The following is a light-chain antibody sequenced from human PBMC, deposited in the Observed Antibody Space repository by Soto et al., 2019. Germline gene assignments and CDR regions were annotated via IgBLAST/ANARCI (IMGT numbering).Light chain of an antibody. CDR1: SSDVGAYNY. Sequence: QSALTQPASVSGSPGQSITISCTGTSSDVGAYNYVSWYQQHPGKAPKLMIYEVSNRPSGVSNLFSGSKSGNTASLTISGLQAEDEGDYYCSSYTSGSTWVFGGGTKVTVL. CDR3: SSYTSGSTWV. CDR2: EVS. V-gene: IGLV2-14*01. J-gene: IGLJ3*02.